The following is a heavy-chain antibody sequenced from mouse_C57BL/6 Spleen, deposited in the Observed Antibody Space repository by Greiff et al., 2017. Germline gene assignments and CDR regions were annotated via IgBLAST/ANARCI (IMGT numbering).Heavy chain of an antibody. J-gene: IGHJ4*01. Sequence: QVQLQQPGAELVRPGSSVKLSCKASGYTFTSYWMHWVKQRPIQGLEWIGNIDPSDSETHYNQKFKDKATLTVDKSSSTAYMQLSSLTSEDSAVYYCARNPSYYYAMDYWGQGTSVTVSS. CDR1: GYTFTSYW. CDR3: ARNPSYYYAMDY. V-gene: IGHV1-52*01. CDR2: IDPSDSET. D-gene: IGHD1-2*01.